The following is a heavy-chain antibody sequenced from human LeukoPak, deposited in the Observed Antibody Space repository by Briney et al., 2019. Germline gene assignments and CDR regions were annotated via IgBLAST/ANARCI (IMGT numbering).Heavy chain of an antibody. CDR3: ARDGPPRSPTSGWFDP. CDR1: GFTFSTFA. V-gene: IGHV3-48*04. CDR2: ISSSSSTI. D-gene: IGHD2-15*01. J-gene: IGHJ5*02. Sequence: GGSLRLSCAASGFTFSTFAMIWVRQAPGKGLEWVSYISSSSSTIYYADSVKGRFTISRDNAENSIYLQMSSLRAEDTAIYYCARDGPPRSPTSGWFDPWGQGTLVTVSS.